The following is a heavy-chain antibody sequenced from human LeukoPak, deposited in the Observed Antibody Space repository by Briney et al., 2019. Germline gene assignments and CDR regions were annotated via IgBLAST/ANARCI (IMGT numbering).Heavy chain of an antibody. CDR1: GASISNYY. CDR3: ARSGSYGGHFDN. CDR2: IYYSGTT. J-gene: IGHJ4*02. V-gene: IGHV4-59*08. Sequence: SETLSLTCTVSGASISNYYCSWIRQSPGKGLEWIGYIYYSGTTNYNPSLKSRVTISVGTSKNQFSLKLTSVTAADTAVYYCARSGSYGGHFDNWGQGTLVTVSS. D-gene: IGHD1-26*01.